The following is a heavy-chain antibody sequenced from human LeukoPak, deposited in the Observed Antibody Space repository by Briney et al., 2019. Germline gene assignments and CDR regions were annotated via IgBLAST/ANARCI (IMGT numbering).Heavy chain of an antibody. CDR1: GFTFDDYT. D-gene: IGHD6-6*01. CDR3: AKDRIAARPVSHYYYGMDV. J-gene: IGHJ6*02. V-gene: IGHV3-43*01. Sequence: GGSLRLSCAASGFTFDDYTMHWVRQAPGKGLEWVSLISWDGGSTYYADSVKGRLTISRDNSKNSLYLQMNSLRTEDTALYYCAKDRIAARPVSHYYYGMDVWGQGTTVTVSS. CDR2: ISWDGGST.